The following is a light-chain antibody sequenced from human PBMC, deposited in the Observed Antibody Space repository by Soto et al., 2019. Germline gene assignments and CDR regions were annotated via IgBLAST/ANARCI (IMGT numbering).Light chain of an antibody. V-gene: IGKV1-5*03. CDR1: QTISSW. CDR2: KAS. Sequence: DIQMTQSPSTLSGSVGDRVTITCRASQTISSWLAWYQQKPGKAPKLLIYKASTLKSGGPSRFSGSGSRTEVTLTIGSLQPDDFATYYSQNYNSYSEAFGQGTKVELK. CDR3: QNYNSYSEA. J-gene: IGKJ1*01.